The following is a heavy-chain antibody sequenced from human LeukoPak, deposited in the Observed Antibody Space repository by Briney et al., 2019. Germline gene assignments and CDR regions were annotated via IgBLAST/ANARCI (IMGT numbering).Heavy chain of an antibody. CDR1: GFTVSSYG. D-gene: IGHD2-2*01. CDR2: IKQDGSEK. CDR3: AGWQYQLGRFDP. V-gene: IGHV3-7*01. J-gene: IGHJ5*02. Sequence: GASLRLSCAASGFTVSSYGMSSVRQPAGKGLEWVENIKQDGSEKYYVDSVKGRFTISRDNAKNSLYLQMNSLRAEDTAVYYCAGWQYQLGRFDPWGQGTLVTVSS.